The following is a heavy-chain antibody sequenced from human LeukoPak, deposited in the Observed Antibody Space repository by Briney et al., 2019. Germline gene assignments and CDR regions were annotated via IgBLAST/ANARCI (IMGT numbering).Heavy chain of an antibody. J-gene: IGHJ4*02. CDR3: ARTDCYDSSGAFDY. V-gene: IGHV4-59*01. Sequence: SETLSLTCTVSGGSISSYYWSWIRQPPGKGLEWIGYIYYSGSTNYNPSLKSRVTISVDTSKNQFSLKLSSVTAADTAVYYCARTDCYDSSGAFDYWGQGTLVTVSS. D-gene: IGHD3-22*01. CDR1: GGSISSYY. CDR2: IYYSGST.